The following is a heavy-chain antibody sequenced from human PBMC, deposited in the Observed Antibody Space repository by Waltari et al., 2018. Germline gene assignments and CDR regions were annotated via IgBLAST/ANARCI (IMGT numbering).Heavy chain of an antibody. J-gene: IGHJ6*03. CDR3: ARDLDELSYYMDV. Sequence: EVQLVESGGGLVKPGGSLRLSCEASGFTFSSYSLNWVRQAPGKGLEWVSSISSSSSYIYYADSVKGRFTISRDNAKNSLYLQMNSLRAEDTAVYYCARDLDELSYYMDVWGKGTTVTISS. CDR1: GFTFSSYS. CDR2: ISSSSSYI. D-gene: IGHD1-26*01. V-gene: IGHV3-21*01.